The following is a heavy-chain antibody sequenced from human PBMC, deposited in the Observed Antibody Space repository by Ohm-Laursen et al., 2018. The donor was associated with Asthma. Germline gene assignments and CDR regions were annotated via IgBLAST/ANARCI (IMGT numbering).Heavy chain of an antibody. CDR2: ISYDGSNK. Sequence: SLRLSCSASGVAFTDSWMSWVRQLPGGSLEWVAVISYDGSNKRYADSVKGRFSISRDNSKNTLYLQMNSLRAEDTAVYYCARDGDPLTAYYYGMDVWGQGTTVTVSS. CDR3: ARDGDPLTAYYYGMDV. J-gene: IGHJ6*02. CDR1: GVAFTDSW. V-gene: IGHV3-30*03. D-gene: IGHD5-18*01.